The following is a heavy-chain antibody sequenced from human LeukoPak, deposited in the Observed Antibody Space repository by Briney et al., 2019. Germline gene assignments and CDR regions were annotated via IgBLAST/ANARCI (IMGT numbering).Heavy chain of an antibody. D-gene: IGHD6-19*01. CDR2: IYYSGST. J-gene: IGHJ4*02. Sequence: SETLSLTCTVSGGSISSSEWWIWVRQPPGKGLEWIGYIYYSGSTNYNPSLRSRVTISVDTAKNQFSLKLSSVTAADTAVYYCARGSVAGTRGLSEFDYWGQGTLVTVSS. V-gene: IGHV4-61*01. CDR3: ARGSVAGTRGLSEFDY. CDR1: GGSISSSEW.